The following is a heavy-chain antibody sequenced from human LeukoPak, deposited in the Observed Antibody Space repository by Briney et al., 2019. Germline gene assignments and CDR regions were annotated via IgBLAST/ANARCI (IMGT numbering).Heavy chain of an antibody. D-gene: IGHD6-6*01. Sequence: KPSETLSLTCAVYGGSFSGYYWSWIRQPPGKGLEWIGEINHSGSTNYNPSLKGRVTISVDTSKNQFSLKLSSVTAADTAVYYCARARRRSNWFDPWGQGTLVTVSS. V-gene: IGHV4-34*01. CDR1: GGSFSGYY. CDR2: INHSGST. CDR3: ARARRRSNWFDP. J-gene: IGHJ5*02.